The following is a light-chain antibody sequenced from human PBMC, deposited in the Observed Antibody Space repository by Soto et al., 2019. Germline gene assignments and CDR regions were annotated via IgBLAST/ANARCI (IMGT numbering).Light chain of an antibody. CDR1: SSDIGSYGY. V-gene: IGLV2-14*03. CDR2: DVN. Sequence: QSVLTQPASVSGSPGQSIAISCTGTSSDIGSYGYVSWYQQHPGKAPKLMIYDVNNRPSGVSDRFSGSKSGNTASLTISGLQPDDEADYYCSSYTTSSTVLFGGGTKLTVL. CDR3: SSYTTSSTVL. J-gene: IGLJ2*01.